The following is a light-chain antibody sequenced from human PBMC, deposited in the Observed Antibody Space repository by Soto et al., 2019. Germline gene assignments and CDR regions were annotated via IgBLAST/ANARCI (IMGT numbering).Light chain of an antibody. CDR2: FAS. J-gene: IGKJ4*01. Sequence: DIQMTQSPSSVSASVGDRVTVTGRASQGLSNYLAWYQQKPGKAPKLLISFASSLQSGVPSRFNGSGSGTDFTLTISNLQPEDLATYYCQQANSFPITFGGGTKVDIK. CDR3: QQANSFPIT. CDR1: QGLSNY. V-gene: IGKV1D-12*01.